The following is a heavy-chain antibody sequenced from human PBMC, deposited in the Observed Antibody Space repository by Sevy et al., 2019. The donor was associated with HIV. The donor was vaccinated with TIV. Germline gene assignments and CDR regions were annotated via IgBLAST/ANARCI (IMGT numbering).Heavy chain of an antibody. D-gene: IGHD3-22*01. CDR2: IKQDGSEK. V-gene: IGHV3-7*01. J-gene: IGHJ1*01. CDR1: GFTFSSYW. Sequence: GGSLRLSCAASGFTFSSYWMSWVRQAPGKGLEWVANIKQDGSEKYYVDSVKGRFTISRDNAKNSLYLQMNSLRAEDTAVYYCASLYDSSGYPEYFQLWGQSTLVTVSS. CDR3: ASLYDSSGYPEYFQL.